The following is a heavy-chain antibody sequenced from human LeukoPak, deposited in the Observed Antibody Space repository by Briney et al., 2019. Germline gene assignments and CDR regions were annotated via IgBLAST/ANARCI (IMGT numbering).Heavy chain of an antibody. CDR2: IYPGDSDT. Sequence: GESLKISCKGSGYSFSSYWIGWVRQKPGKGLEWMGVIYPGDSDTRYSPSFQGQVTISADKSISTAYLQWSSLKASDTAMYYCARHGRDTAMTHWGQGTLVTVSS. J-gene: IGHJ4*02. V-gene: IGHV5-51*01. CDR1: GYSFSSYW. D-gene: IGHD5-18*01. CDR3: ARHGRDTAMTH.